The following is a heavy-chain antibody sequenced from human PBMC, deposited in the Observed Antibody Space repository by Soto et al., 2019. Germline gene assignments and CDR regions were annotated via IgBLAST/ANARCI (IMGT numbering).Heavy chain of an antibody. CDR3: AREEARGWYRWGGTDRKGYFQH. V-gene: IGHV1-3*05. CDR2: INAGNGNT. Sequence: QVQLVQSGAEEKKPGASVKVSCKASGYTFTSYAMHWVRQAPGQRLEWMGWINAGNGNTKYSQKFQGRVTITRDTSGSTAYMELSSLRSEDTAVYYCAREEARGWYRWGGTDRKGYFQHWGQGTLVTVSS. J-gene: IGHJ1*01. D-gene: IGHD6-19*01. CDR1: GYTFTSYA.